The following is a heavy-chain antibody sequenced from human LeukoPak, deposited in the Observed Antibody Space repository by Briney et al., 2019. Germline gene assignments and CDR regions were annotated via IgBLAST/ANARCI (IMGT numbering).Heavy chain of an antibody. CDR3: AKHIVAGISYYFEH. V-gene: IGHV3-23*01. D-gene: IGHD6-19*01. CDR1: GLAFSGYA. Sequence: GSLRLSCAASGLAFSGYAMSWVRQAPGKGLEWVSGISGSGGSVYYADSVKGRFTISRDNSKNILYLQMKNLRVEHTAVYYCAKHIVAGISYYFEHWGQGIPVTVSS. J-gene: IGHJ4*02. CDR2: ISGSGGSV.